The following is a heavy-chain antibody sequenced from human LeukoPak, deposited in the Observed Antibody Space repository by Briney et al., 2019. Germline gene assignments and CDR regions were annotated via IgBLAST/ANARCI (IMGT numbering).Heavy chain of an antibody. CDR1: GGSFSGYY. D-gene: IGHD1-26*01. CDR3: ARDSGSYERDY. V-gene: IGHV4-34*01. CDR2: INHSGST. Sequence: NPSETLSLTCAVYGGSFSGYYWSWIRQPPGKGLEWIGEINHSGSTNYNPSLKSRVTISVYTSKNQFSLKLSSVTAADTAVYYCARDSGSYERDYWGQGTLVTVSS. J-gene: IGHJ4*02.